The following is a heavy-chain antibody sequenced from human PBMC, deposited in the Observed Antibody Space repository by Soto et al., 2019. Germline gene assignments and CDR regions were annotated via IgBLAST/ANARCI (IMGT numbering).Heavy chain of an antibody. D-gene: IGHD1-7*01. CDR2: IYYSGST. V-gene: IGHV4-61*08. Sequence: PSETLSLTCAVSGGSISSSGYSWSWIRQPPGKGLEWIGYIYYSGSTNYNPSLKSRVTISVDTSKNQFSLKLSSVTAADTAVYYCAREGLTGTIGLYYYYGMDVWGQGTTVTVSS. CDR1: GGSISSSGYS. J-gene: IGHJ6*02. CDR3: AREGLTGTIGLYYYYGMDV.